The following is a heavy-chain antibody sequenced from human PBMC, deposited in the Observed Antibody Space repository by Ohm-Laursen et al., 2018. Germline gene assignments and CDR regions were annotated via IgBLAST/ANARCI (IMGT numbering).Heavy chain of an antibody. V-gene: IGHV3-7*01. CDR3: ARGRLGSSY. J-gene: IGHJ4*02. Sequence: SLTLSCAASGFTFSNHWMSWVRQAPGKGLEWVANMNPGGSEKYYVDSVKGRFTISRDNAKNSLYLQMNSLRAEDTAVFYCARGRLGSSYWGQGTLVTVSS. CDR2: MNPGGSEK. D-gene: IGHD3-16*01. CDR1: GFTFSNHW.